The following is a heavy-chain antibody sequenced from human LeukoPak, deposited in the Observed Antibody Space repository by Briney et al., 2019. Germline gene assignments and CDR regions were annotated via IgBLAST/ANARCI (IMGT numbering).Heavy chain of an antibody. D-gene: IGHD6-13*01. CDR3: AKDRQLVKDY. J-gene: IGHJ4*02. V-gene: IGHV3-30*02. CDR1: GFTFSSYG. Sequence: QAGGSLRLSCAASGFTFSSYGMHWVRQAPGKGLEWVAFIRYDGSNKYYADSVKGRSTISRDNSKNTLYLQMNSLRAEDTAVYYCAKDRQLVKDYWGQGTLVTVSS. CDR2: IRYDGSNK.